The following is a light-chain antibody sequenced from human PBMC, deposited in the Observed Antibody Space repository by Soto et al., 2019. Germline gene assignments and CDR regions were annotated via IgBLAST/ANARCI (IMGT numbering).Light chain of an antibody. CDR1: QSISSW. CDR3: QQTNSFPIT. Sequence: DIQMTQSPSTLSASVGDRVTITCRASQSISSWLAWYQQKPGKAPKLLIYDASSLESGVPSRFSGSGSGTDFTLTITNLQPEDFATYYCQQTNSFPITFGQGTRLEIK. J-gene: IGKJ5*01. V-gene: IGKV1-5*01. CDR2: DAS.